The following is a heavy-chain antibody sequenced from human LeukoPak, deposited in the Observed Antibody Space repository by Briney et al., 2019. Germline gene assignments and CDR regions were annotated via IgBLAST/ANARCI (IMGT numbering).Heavy chain of an antibody. CDR3: ASLRAYGDYYYGMDV. D-gene: IGHD2-21*01. Sequence: SETLSLTCTVSGGSISSSSYYWGWIRQPPGKGLEWIGSIYYSGSTYYNPSLKSRVTISVDTSKNQFSLKLSSVTAADTAVYYCASLRAYGDYYYGMDVWGQGTTVTVSS. CDR1: GGSISSSSYY. CDR2: IYYSGST. V-gene: IGHV4-39*01. J-gene: IGHJ6*02.